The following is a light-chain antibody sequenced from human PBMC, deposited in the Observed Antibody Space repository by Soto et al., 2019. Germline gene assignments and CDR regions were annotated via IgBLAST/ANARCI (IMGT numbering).Light chain of an antibody. J-gene: IGLJ1*01. CDR2: EVS. V-gene: IGLV2-14*01. Sequence: QSALTQPASVSGSPGQSITIFCTGSSSDFSAYHYVSWYQQHPGKAPKLMIYEVSHRPPGMSSRFSGSKSGNTASLTITGLQVEDEADYYCTSYLCSSGHFVFGTGTRSPS. CDR1: SSDFSAYHY. CDR3: TSYLCSSGHFV.